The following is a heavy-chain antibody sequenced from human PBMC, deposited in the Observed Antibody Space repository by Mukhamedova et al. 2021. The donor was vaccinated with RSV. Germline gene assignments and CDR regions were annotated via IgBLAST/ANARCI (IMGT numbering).Heavy chain of an antibody. V-gene: IGHV3-30-3*01. CDR1: A. Sequence: AMHWVRQAPGKGLEWVALIPSDGNNYSYADSVKGRFTISRDTSKNTLSLEMNGLTSEDPAVYYFARVGVRWKLLRYKFYYWGQG. CDR2: IPSDGNNY. D-gene: IGHD4-23*01. J-gene: IGHJ4*02. CDR3: ARVGVRWKLLRYKFYY.